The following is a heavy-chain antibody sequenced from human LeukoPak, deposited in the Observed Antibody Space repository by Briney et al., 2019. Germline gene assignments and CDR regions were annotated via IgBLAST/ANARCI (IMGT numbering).Heavy chain of an antibody. CDR2: ISYDGSNK. CDR1: GFTFSSYA. CDR3: ARDSNAPGVGATPYYFDY. J-gene: IGHJ4*02. V-gene: IGHV3-30-3*01. D-gene: IGHD1-26*01. Sequence: GRSLRLSCAASGFTFSSYAMHWVRQAPGKGLERVAVISYDGSNKYYADSVKGRFTISRDNSKNTLYLQMNSLRAEDTAVYYCARDSNAPGVGATPYYFDYWGQGTLVTVSS.